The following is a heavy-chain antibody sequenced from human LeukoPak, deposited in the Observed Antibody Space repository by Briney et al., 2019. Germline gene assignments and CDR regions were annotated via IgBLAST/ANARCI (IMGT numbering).Heavy chain of an antibody. V-gene: IGHV1-18*04. CDR3: ARDYYGSAYYYYGMDV. CDR2: ISAYNGNT. CDR1: VYTFTSYG. D-gene: IGHD3-10*01. J-gene: IGHJ6*04. Sequence: ASVKVSCKASVYTFTSYGISWVRQAPGQGLEWMGWISAYNGNTNYAQKLQGRVTMTTDTSTSTEYMELRSLRSEDTAVYYCARDYYGSAYYYYGMDVWGKGTTVTVSS.